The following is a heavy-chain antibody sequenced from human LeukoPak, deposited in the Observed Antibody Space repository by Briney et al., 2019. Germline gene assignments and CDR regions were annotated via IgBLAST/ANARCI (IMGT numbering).Heavy chain of an antibody. D-gene: IGHD6-13*01. CDR2: IKQDGSEK. J-gene: IGHJ4*02. CDR3: AREPGSIAAAGTFDY. Sequence: PGGTLRLSCAASGFTFSSYWMSWVRQAPGKGLEWVGNIKQDGSEKYYVDSVKGRFTISRDNAKHSLYLQMNSLRAEDTAVYYCAREPGSIAAAGTFDYWGQRTLVTVSS. V-gene: IGHV3-7*03. CDR1: GFTFSSYW.